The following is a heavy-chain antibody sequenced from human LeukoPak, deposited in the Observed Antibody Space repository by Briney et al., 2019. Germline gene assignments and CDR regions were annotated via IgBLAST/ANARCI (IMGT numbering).Heavy chain of an antibody. CDR2: IYTSGST. V-gene: IGHV4-61*02. Sequence: KPSETLSLTCAVYGGSISSGSYYWSWIRQPAGKGLEWIGRIYTSGSTNYNPSLKSRVTISVDTSKNQFSLKLSSVTAAGTAVYYCARIGRVWFGTQSNWFDPWGQGTLVTVSS. J-gene: IGHJ5*02. CDR1: GGSISSGSYY. CDR3: ARIGRVWFGTQSNWFDP. D-gene: IGHD3-10*01.